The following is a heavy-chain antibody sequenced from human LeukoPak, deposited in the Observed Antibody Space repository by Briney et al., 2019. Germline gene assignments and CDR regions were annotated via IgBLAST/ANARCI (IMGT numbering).Heavy chain of an antibody. J-gene: IGHJ4*02. CDR3: ARVGGTYCSSTSCYKDY. D-gene: IGHD2-2*01. CDR1: GFTFSSYS. CDR2: ISSSSSTI. Sequence: PGGSLRLSCAASGFTFSSYSMNWVRQAPGKGLEWVSYISSSSSTIYYADSVKGRFTISRDNAKNSLYLQMNSLRAEDTAVYYCARVGGTYCSSTSCYKDYWGQGTLVTVSS. V-gene: IGHV3-48*01.